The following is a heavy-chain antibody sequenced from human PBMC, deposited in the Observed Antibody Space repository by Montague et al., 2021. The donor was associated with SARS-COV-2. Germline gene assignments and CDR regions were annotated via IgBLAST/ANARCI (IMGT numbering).Heavy chain of an antibody. V-gene: IGHV4-4*07. CDR3: ARGALFYDSSGYYSDAFDI. CDR1: GGSISSYY. D-gene: IGHD3-22*01. CDR2: IYTSEST. J-gene: IGHJ3*02. Sequence: SETLSLTCTVSGGSISSYYWNWIRQSAGKGLEWIGRIYTSESTNYDPSLKSRVTMSVDTSKNQFSLELSSVTAADTAVYYCARGALFYDSSGYYSDAFDIWGQGKMVTVSS.